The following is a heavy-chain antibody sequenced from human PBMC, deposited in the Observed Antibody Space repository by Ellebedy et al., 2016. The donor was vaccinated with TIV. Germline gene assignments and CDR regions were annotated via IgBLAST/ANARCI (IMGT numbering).Heavy chain of an antibody. CDR1: GASVSSTGSY. CDR2: IYFSGDT. V-gene: IGHV4-39*01. CDR3: ARHEDEYSSSSPL. D-gene: IGHD6-6*01. J-gene: IGHJ3*01. Sequence: MPSETLSLTCSVSGASVSSTGSYWGWIRQPPGKGLEWIGSIYFSGDTYYNPSLKSRVTVSVATSKNQFSLKLTSVTASDTAAYYCARHEDEYSSSSPLWGQGTMVIVSS.